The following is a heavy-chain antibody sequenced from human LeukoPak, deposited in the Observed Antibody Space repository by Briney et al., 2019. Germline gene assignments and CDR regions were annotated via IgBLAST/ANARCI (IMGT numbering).Heavy chain of an antibody. V-gene: IGHV3-23*01. J-gene: IGHJ4*02. CDR1: GFTFSSYA. Sequence: GGSLRLSCAASGFTFSSYAMSWVRQAPGKGLEWVSAISGSGGSTYYADSVKGRFTISRDNSKNTLYLQMNSLRAEDTAVYYCARNGEYCSSTSCGDYWGQGTLVTVSS. CDR3: ARNGEYCSSTSCGDY. D-gene: IGHD2-2*01. CDR2: ISGSGGST.